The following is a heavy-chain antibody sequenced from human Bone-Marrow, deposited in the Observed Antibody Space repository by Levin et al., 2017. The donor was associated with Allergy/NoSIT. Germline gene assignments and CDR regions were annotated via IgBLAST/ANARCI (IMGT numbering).Heavy chain of an antibody. D-gene: IGHD6-19*01. CDR1: GFTFSSYS. Sequence: PGGSLRLSCAASGFTFSSYSMNWVRQAPGKGLEWVSSISSSSSHIYYADSVKGRFTISRDNAKNSLYLQMNSLRAEDTAVYYCAKAAESSGWDWFDPWGKGTLVADAS. CDR3: AKAAESSGWDWFDP. J-gene: IGHJ5*02. V-gene: IGHV3-21*01. CDR2: ISSSSSHI.